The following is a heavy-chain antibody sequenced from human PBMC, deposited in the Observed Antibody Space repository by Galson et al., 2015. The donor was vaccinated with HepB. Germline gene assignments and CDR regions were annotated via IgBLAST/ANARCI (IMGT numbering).Heavy chain of an antibody. D-gene: IGHD3-10*01. CDR2: ISYDGSNK. V-gene: IGHV3-30-3*01. J-gene: IGHJ4*02. CDR3: ARDLWFGELPDDY. CDR1: GFTFSSYA. Sequence: SLRLSCAASGFTFSSYAMHWVRQAPGKGLEWVAVISYDGSNKYYADSVKGRFTISRDNSKNTLYLQMNSLRAEDTAVYYCARDLWFGELPDDYWGQGTLVTVSS.